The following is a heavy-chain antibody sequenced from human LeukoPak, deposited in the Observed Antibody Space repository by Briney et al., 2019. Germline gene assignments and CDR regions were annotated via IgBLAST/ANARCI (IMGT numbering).Heavy chain of an antibody. CDR2: IYHSGST. D-gene: IGHD5-18*01. Sequence: SETLSLTGTVAGYSISSGYYWGWIRPPPGKGLEWIGSIYHSGSTNYNPSLKSRVTISVDTSKNQFSLKLSSVTAADTAVYYCARGIQLWSIPYYYYMDVWGKGTTVTVSS. J-gene: IGHJ6*03. CDR3: ARGIQLWSIPYYYYMDV. CDR1: GYSISSGYY. V-gene: IGHV4-38-2*02.